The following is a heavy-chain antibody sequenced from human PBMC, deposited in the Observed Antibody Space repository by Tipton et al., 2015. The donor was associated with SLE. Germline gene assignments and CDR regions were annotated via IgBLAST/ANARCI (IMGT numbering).Heavy chain of an antibody. J-gene: IGHJ5*02. V-gene: IGHV4-38-2*01. D-gene: IGHD2-15*01. CDR2: IYHSGST. Sequence: TLSLTCAVSGYSISSGYYWGWIRQPPWKGLEWIGSIYHSGSTYYNPAPTSRVTLSVDTSKNQFSLKLSSVTAADTAVYYCARGSGYCSGGSCYPNWFDPWGQGTLVTVSS. CDR3: ARGSGYCSGGSCYPNWFDP. CDR1: GYSISSGYY.